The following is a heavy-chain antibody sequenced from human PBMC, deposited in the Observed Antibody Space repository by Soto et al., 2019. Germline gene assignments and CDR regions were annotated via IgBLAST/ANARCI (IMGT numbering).Heavy chain of an antibody. CDR2: IIPIFGTA. CDR3: ARGLGALYYYGMDV. V-gene: IGHV1-69*13. CDR1: GGTFSSYA. J-gene: IGHJ6*02. Sequence: GASVKVSCKASGGTFSSYAISWVRQAPGQGLEWMGGIIPIFGTANYAQKFQGRVTITADESTSTAYMELSSLRSGDTAVYYCARGLGALYYYGMDVWGQGTTVTVSS. D-gene: IGHD1-26*01.